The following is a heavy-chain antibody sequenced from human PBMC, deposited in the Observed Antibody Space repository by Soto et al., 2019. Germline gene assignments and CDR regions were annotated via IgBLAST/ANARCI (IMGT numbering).Heavy chain of an antibody. CDR1: GVSITGAYF. D-gene: IGHD6-25*01. V-gene: IGHV4-31*03. Sequence: QVQLPESGPGLVKPAQTLSLTCTVSGVSITGAYFWNWIRQPPGKGLERVSYIYSAGRTYSNPSHRSRLTLYLDQSKYSCSRNLPSVSAADTGIYAGARDSPNGQSGGAFEIWGQGTVVTVSS. CDR3: ARDSPNGQSGGAFEI. CDR2: IYSAGRT. J-gene: IGHJ3*02.